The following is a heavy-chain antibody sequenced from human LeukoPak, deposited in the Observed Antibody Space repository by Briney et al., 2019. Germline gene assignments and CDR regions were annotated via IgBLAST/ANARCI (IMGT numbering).Heavy chain of an antibody. D-gene: IGHD1-14*01. Sequence: SETLSLTCAVYGGSFSGYYWSWIRQPPGKGLEWIGEINHSGSTNYNPSLKSRVTISVNTSKNQFSLKLSSVTAADTAVYYCARVLTGLYYFDYWGQGTLVTVSS. CDR1: GGSFSGYY. V-gene: IGHV4-34*01. CDR2: INHSGST. CDR3: ARVLTGLYYFDY. J-gene: IGHJ4*02.